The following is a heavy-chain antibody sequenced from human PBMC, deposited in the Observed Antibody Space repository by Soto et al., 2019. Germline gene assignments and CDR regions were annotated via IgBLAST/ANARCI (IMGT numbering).Heavy chain of an antibody. CDR2: ISSSSSTI. Sequence: EVQLVESGGGLVQPGGSLRLSCAASGFTFNSYSMNWVRQAPGKGLEWVSYISSSSSTIYYADSVKGRFTICRDNAKNALYVQRNSLRDEDMAVYYCVRAGYNGSGIFLWGQGTLVTVSS. D-gene: IGHD3-10*01. V-gene: IGHV3-48*02. J-gene: IGHJ4*02. CDR3: VRAGYNGSGIFL. CDR1: GFTFNSYS.